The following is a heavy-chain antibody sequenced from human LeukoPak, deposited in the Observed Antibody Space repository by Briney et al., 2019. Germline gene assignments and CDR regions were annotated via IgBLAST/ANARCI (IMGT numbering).Heavy chain of an antibody. Sequence: KLSETLSLTCTVSGGSISSGDYYWSWIRQPPGKGLEWIGYIYYSGSTYYNPSLKSRVTISVDTSKNQFSLKLSSVTAAGTAVYYCARASPKRELRILLWGQGTMVTVSS. V-gene: IGHV4-30-4*08. CDR3: ARASPKRELRILL. CDR1: GGSISSGDYY. CDR2: IYYSGST. J-gene: IGHJ3*01. D-gene: IGHD1-26*01.